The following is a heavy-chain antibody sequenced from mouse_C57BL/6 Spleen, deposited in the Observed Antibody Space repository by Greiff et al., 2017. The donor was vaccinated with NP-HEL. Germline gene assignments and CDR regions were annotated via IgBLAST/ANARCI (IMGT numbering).Heavy chain of an antibody. CDR2: ISSGGSYT. D-gene: IGHD1-1*01. CDR3: ARLGGTTVVAKNYFDY. CDR1: GFTFSSYG. V-gene: IGHV5-6*01. Sequence: EVKLVESGGDLVKPGGSLKLSCAASGFTFSSYGMSWVRQTPDKRLEWVATISSGGSYTYYPDSVKGRFTISRDNAKNTLYLQMSSLKSEDTAMYYCARLGGTTVVAKNYFDYWGQGTTLTVSS. J-gene: IGHJ2*01.